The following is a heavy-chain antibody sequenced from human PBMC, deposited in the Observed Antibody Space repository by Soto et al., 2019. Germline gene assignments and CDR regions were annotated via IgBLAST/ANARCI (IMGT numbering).Heavy chain of an antibody. V-gene: IGHV3-23*01. CDR1: GFTFSSYA. Sequence: GGSLRLSCAASGFTFSSYAMSWVRQAPGKGLEWVSAISGSGGSTYYADSVKGRFTISRDNSKNTLYLQMNSLRAEDTAVYYCAKSKMEDYDFWSGYYPPKYYFDYWGQGTLVTVSS. CDR3: AKSKMEDYDFWSGYYPPKYYFDY. D-gene: IGHD3-3*01. CDR2: ISGSGGST. J-gene: IGHJ4*02.